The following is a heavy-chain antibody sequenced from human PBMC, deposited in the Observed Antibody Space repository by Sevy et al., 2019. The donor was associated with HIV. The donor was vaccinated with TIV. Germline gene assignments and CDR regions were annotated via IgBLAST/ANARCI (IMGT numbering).Heavy chain of an antibody. CDR2: ISGSGGST. CDR1: GFTFISYA. CDR3: AKDYDSSGYPHDY. Sequence: GGSLRLSCAASGFTFISYAMSWVRQAPGKGLEWVSAISGSGGSTYYADSVKGRFTISRDNSKNTLYLQMNSLRAEDTAVYYCAKDYDSSGYPHDYWGQGTLVTVSS. V-gene: IGHV3-23*01. D-gene: IGHD3-22*01. J-gene: IGHJ4*02.